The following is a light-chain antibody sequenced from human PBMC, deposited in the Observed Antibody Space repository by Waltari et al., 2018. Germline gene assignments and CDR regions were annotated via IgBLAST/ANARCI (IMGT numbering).Light chain of an antibody. Sequence: QSALTQPASVSGSPGQSITISCTGTSSDIGSYNLVSWYQQHPGKAPKLMLYDVPKRPSGISCRCSGSRSGITASLTISGLQAEDEADYYCCSYAGFSTVVFGGGTKLTVL. J-gene: IGLJ2*01. CDR3: CSYAGFSTVV. CDR2: DVP. CDR1: SSDIGSYNL. V-gene: IGLV2-23*02.